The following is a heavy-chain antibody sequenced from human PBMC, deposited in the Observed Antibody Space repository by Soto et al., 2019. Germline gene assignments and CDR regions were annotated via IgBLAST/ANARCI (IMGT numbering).Heavy chain of an antibody. CDR2: INPSGGGT. D-gene: IGHD2-21*02. J-gene: IGHJ4*02. Sequence: QVQLEQSGAEVKEPGASVKVSCKTSGYTFTSYYIHWVRQAPGQGLEWMGRINPSGGGTSYAQKFPGRVIMTRDTTTSRVYVELSTRTSEDTAVYFCARGGSVVVVTDGFGFWGQGTLVTVSS. CDR1: GYTFTSYY. V-gene: IGHV1-46*01. CDR3: ARGGSVVVVTDGFGF.